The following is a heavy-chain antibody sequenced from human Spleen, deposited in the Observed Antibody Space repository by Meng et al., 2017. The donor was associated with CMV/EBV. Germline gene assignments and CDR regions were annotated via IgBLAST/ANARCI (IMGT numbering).Heavy chain of an antibody. D-gene: IGHD3-22*01. CDR2: ISGSGDIT. CDR3: AKDSRRDYYDSSGYYHDGMDV. V-gene: IGHV3-23*01. Sequence: GESLKISCAASGFTFSSYAMSWVRQAPGKGLEWVSAISGSGDITYYADSVKGRFTISRDNSKNTLYLQMNSLRAGDTAIYYCAKDSRRDYYDSSGYYHDGMDVWGQGTTVTVSS. CDR1: GFTFSSYA. J-gene: IGHJ6*02.